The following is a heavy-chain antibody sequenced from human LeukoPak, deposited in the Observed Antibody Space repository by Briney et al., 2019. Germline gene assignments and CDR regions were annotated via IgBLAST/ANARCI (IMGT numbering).Heavy chain of an antibody. CDR3: ARDGGVYYYYYYMDV. J-gene: IGHJ6*03. Sequence: PGGSLRLSCAASGFTFSSNWMSWVRQAPGKGREWVANIKQDGSEKYYVDSVKGRFTISRDNAKNSLYLQMNSLRAEDTAVYYCARDGGVYYYYYYMDVWGKGTTVTVSS. CDR1: GFTFSSNW. V-gene: IGHV3-7*01. CDR2: IKQDGSEK.